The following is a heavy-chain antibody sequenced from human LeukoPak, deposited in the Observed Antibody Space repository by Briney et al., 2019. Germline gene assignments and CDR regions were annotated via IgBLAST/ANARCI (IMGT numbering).Heavy chain of an antibody. V-gene: IGHV4-38-2*02. J-gene: IGHJ4*02. Sequence: SETLSLTCTVSGYSISSGYYWGWIRQPPGKGLEWIGSNYHSGSSYYNPSLKSRVTISVDTSKNQFSLKVRSVTAADTAVYYCARWSTESMFDYWGQGTLVTVSS. CDR1: GYSISSGYY. CDR2: NYHSGSS. D-gene: IGHD5/OR15-5a*01. CDR3: ARWSTESMFDY.